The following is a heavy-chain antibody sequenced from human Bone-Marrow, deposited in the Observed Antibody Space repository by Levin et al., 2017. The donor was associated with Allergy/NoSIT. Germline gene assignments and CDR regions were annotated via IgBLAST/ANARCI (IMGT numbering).Heavy chain of an antibody. Sequence: GESLKISCAASGFSIRNAWMNWVRQAPGKGPECVGRIYSGPERETTEYAAPLKGRFSISRDASTNTLYLQMKRRKTEDTAVYYCTTAVQIYYYYGLDVWGQGTTVTVSS. CDR1: GFSIRNAW. CDR2: IYSGPERETT. V-gene: IGHV3-15*07. CDR3: TTAVQIYYYYGLDV. J-gene: IGHJ6*02.